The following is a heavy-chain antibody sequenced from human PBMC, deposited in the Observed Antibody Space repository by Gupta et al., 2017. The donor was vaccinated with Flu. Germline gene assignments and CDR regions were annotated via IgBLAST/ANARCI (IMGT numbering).Heavy chain of an antibody. CDR3: VNYRGYTWDDIDF. Sequence: EVQLVESGGGLVQPGRSLRLSCAASGITFDDYAMHWVRQAPGKGLEWVSGISWNSDTIGEADSVKGRLNLSRDTAKNDLDLQMKTRGTEDTALYYCVNYRGYTWDDIDFWGQGTMVTVSS. CDR2: ISWNSDTI. J-gene: IGHJ3*01. V-gene: IGHV3-9*01. CDR1: GITFDDYA. D-gene: IGHD6-13*01.